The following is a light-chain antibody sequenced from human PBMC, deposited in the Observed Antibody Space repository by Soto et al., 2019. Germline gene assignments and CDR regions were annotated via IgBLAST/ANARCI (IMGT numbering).Light chain of an antibody. CDR1: QSVSSSY. J-gene: IGKJ1*01. V-gene: IGKV3-20*01. CDR3: HQYGISPPRT. CDR2: GTS. Sequence: EIVVTQSPATLSLSPGERAPLSCRARQSVSSSYLAWYQQKPGQAPRLLIYGTSSRATGIPDRFSGSGSGTDFTLTITRLEPEDFAVYYCHQYGISPPRTFGQGTKVDIK.